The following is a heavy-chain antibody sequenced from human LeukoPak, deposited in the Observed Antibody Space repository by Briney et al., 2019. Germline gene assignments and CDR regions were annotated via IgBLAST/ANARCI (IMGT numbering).Heavy chain of an antibody. CDR2: IYPGDSDP. J-gene: IGHJ4*02. Sequence: GESLKISCKGSGYSFTSYWIGWVRQMPGKGLEWMGIIYPGDSDPRYSPSFQGQVTISADKSISTAYLQWSSLKASDTAMYYCARIIAVAGTSLDWFDYWGQGTLVTVSS. CDR1: GYSFTSYW. D-gene: IGHD6-19*01. V-gene: IGHV5-51*01. CDR3: ARIIAVAGTSLDWFDY.